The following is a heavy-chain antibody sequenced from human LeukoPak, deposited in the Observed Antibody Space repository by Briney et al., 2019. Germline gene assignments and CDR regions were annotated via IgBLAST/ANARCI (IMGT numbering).Heavy chain of an antibody. CDR2: ISYDGSNK. J-gene: IGHJ4*02. CDR3: VIGGRMTTVTKTFDY. V-gene: IGHV3-30*03. D-gene: IGHD4-17*01. Sequence: PGGSLRLSCAASGFTFSSYGMHWVRQAPGKGLEWVAVISYDGSNKYYADSVKGRFTISRDNSKNTLYLQMNSLTGDDTAVYYCVIGGRMTTVTKTFDYWGQGTLVTVSS. CDR1: GFTFSSYG.